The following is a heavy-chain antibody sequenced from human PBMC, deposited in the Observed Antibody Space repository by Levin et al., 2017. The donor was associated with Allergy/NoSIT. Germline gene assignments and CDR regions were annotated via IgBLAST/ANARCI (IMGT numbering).Heavy chain of an antibody. D-gene: IGHD2-2*01. Sequence: ASVKVSCKASGYTFTSYDINWVRQATGQGLEWMGWMNPNSGNTGYAQKFQGRVTMTRNTSISTAYMELSSLRSEDTAVYYCASTSGYCSSTSCYSSVVRGVSDAFDIWGQGTMVTVSS. CDR2: MNPNSGNT. J-gene: IGHJ3*02. CDR1: GYTFTSYD. CDR3: ASTSGYCSSTSCYSSVVRGVSDAFDI. V-gene: IGHV1-8*01.